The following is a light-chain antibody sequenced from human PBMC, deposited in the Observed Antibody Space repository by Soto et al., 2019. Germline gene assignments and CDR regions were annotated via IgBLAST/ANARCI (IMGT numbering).Light chain of an antibody. CDR2: GAS. CDR1: QSLRDT. CDR3: QQYDNWAWT. J-gene: IGKJ1*01. Sequence: EIVMTQSPATLSVSPGGRATLSCRASQSLRDTLAWSQQYPGQAPRLLIYGASRRATGFPARYSGSGSGTDFTLTISSLESEDFAVYYCQQYDNWAWTFGQGSKLDIK. V-gene: IGKV3-15*01.